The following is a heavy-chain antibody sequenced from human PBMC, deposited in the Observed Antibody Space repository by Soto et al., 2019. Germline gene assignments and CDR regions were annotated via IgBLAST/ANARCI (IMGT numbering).Heavy chain of an antibody. V-gene: IGHV1-69*02. CDR3: AGGYCSGGSCYGFDY. J-gene: IGHJ4*02. CDR1: GGTFSSYT. D-gene: IGHD2-15*01. CDR2: IIPILGIA. Sequence: ASVKVSCKASGGTFSSYTISWVRQAPGQGLEWMGRIIPILGIANYAQKFQGRVTITADKSTSTAYMELSSLRSEDTAVYYCAGGYCSGGSCYGFDYWGQGALVTVSS.